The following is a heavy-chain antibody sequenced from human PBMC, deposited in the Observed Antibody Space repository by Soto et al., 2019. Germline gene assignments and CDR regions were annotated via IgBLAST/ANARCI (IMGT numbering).Heavy chain of an antibody. D-gene: IGHD3-22*01. V-gene: IGHV3-48*02. CDR3: ARDRGYYYDSSGSETYYYYYGMDV. Sequence: GGSLRLSCAASGFTFSSYSMNWVRQAPGKGLEWVSYISSSSSTIYYADSVKGRFTISRDNAKNSLYLQMNSLRDEDTAVYYCARDRGYYYDSSGSETYYYYYGMDVWGQGTTVTVSS. CDR2: ISSSSSTI. J-gene: IGHJ6*02. CDR1: GFTFSSYS.